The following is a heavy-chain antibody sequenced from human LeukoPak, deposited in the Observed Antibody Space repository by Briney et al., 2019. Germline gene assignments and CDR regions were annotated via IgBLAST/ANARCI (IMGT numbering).Heavy chain of an antibody. V-gene: IGHV3-30*03. CDR2: ISYDGSNK. CDR1: GFTFTSYV. CDR3: ARPRGAAAGTFGFDP. J-gene: IGHJ5*02. Sequence: GRSLRLSCAASGFTFTSYVMHWVRQAPGKGLQWVALISYDGSNKYYADSVKGRFTISRDNSKNTLYLQMNSLRAEDTAVYYCARPRGAAAGTFGFDPWGQGTLVTVSS. D-gene: IGHD6-13*01.